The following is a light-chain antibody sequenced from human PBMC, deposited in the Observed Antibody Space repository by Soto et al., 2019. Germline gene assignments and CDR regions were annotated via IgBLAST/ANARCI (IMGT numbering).Light chain of an antibody. J-gene: IGLJ1*01. CDR2: EVS. CDR1: SSDVGDYNY. CDR3: SSYTSSSTLCV. V-gene: IGLV2-14*01. Sequence: QSVLTQPASVSGSPGQSITISCTGTSSDVGDYNYVSWYQQHPGKAPKLMIYEVSNRPSGVSNRFSGSKSANTASLTISGLQAEDEADYYCSSYTSSSTLCVFGTGTQLTVL.